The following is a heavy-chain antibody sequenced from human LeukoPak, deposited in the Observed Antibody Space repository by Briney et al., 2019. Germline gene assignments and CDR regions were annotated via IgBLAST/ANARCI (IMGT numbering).Heavy chain of an antibody. D-gene: IGHD3-22*01. Sequence: ASVKVSCKASGYTFTSYYMHWVRQAPGQGLEWMGWINPNSGGTNYAQKFQGRVTMTRDTSISTAYMELSRLRSDDTAVYYCARDQYYDSSGYIHYYGMDVWGQGTTVTVSS. J-gene: IGHJ6*02. CDR1: GYTFTSYY. CDR3: ARDQYYDSSGYIHYYGMDV. V-gene: IGHV1-2*02. CDR2: INPNSGGT.